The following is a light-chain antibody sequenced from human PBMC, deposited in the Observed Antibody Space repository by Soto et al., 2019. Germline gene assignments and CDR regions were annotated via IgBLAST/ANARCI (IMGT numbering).Light chain of an antibody. J-gene: IGKJ1*01. V-gene: IGKV1-39*01. CDR2: RAS. CDR1: QSISTY. Sequence: DIHMTQSPSSLSASVGDRVTISCRARQSISTYLNWYQQKPGTAPKLLIYRASSVKSGVPPRFSGSGSGRDFTLTISSLRPEDIATYFCQHSYSSPPWTFGQGTKVDIK. CDR3: QHSYSSPPWT.